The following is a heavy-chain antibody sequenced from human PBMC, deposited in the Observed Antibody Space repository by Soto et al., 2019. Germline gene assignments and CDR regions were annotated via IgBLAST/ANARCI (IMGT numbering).Heavy chain of an antibody. CDR2: IIPIFGTA. J-gene: IGHJ6*02. Sequence: QVQLVQSGAEVKKPGSSVKVSCKASGGTFSSYAISWVRQAPGQGLEWMGGIIPIFGTANYAQKFQGRVTITADESTSTAYMELSSLRSEDTAVCYCARARAGSGGTYYYYGMDVWGQGTTVTVSS. CDR3: ARARAGSGGTYYYYGMDV. CDR1: GGTFSSYA. V-gene: IGHV1-69*01. D-gene: IGHD6-19*01.